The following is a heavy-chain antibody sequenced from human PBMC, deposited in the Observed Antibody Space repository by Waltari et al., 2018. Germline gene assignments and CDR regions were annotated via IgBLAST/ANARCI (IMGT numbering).Heavy chain of an antibody. CDR3: ARVGVEPDAFDI. CDR1: GFTCSSES. J-gene: IGHJ3*02. V-gene: IGHV3-21*01. D-gene: IGHD3-10*01. Sequence: EVQLVESGGGLVKPGGSMRLCCAASGFTCSSESMTGVRQAPGKGLEWVSSISISSSYIYYADSVKGRFTISRDNAKNSLYLQMNSLRAEDTAVYYCARVGVEPDAFDIWGQGTMVTVSS. CDR2: ISISSSYI.